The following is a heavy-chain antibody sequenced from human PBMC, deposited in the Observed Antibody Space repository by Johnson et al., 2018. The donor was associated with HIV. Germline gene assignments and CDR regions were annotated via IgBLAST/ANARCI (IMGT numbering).Heavy chain of an antibody. CDR3: AKEGLRSSLRSGDAFDI. Sequence: VQLVESGGGVVQPGRPLRLSCAASGFSFSGSAMHWVRKAPGKGLEWMAGISYDGSNKYYADSVKGRFTISRDNSKNTLYLQMNSLRAEETAVYYCAKEGLRSSLRSGDAFDIWGHGTLVTVSS. D-gene: IGHD6-6*01. CDR2: ISYDGSNK. CDR1: GFSFSGSA. V-gene: IGHV3-30*04. J-gene: IGHJ3*02.